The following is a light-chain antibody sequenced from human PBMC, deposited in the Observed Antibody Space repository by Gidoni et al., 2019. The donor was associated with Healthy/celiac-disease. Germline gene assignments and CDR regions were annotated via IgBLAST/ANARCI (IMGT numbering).Light chain of an antibody. J-gene: IGKJ3*01. V-gene: IGKV3-11*01. CDR1: QSVSSY. CDR2: EAS. Sequence: EIVLTQSPATLSLSPGERATLSCRASQSVSSYLAWYQQKPGQAPRLLIYEASNRATGIPARCSGSGSGTDFTLTISSLEPEDFAVYYCQQRSNCPPITFGPXTKVDIK. CDR3: QQRSNCPPIT.